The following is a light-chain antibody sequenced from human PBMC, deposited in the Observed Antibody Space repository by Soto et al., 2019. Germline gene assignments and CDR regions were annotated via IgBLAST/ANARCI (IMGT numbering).Light chain of an antibody. CDR3: QQYDNLPLT. CDR1: QDISKY. V-gene: IGKV1-33*01. CDR2: DAS. Sequence: DIPLTQSPSSLSGSVRDRKTIXWKASQDISKYLNWYQHKPGKAPKLLIYDASNFETGVPSRFSGSGSGTEFTFTISSLQPEDIATYYCQQYDNLPLTFGGGTKVDIK. J-gene: IGKJ4*01.